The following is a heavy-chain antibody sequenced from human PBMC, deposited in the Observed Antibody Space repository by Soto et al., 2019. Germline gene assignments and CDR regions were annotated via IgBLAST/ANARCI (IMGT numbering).Heavy chain of an antibody. CDR2: ISSSGSTI. D-gene: IGHD6-19*01. CDR1: GFTFSSYE. CDR3: ASYSSGWPFDY. Sequence: GGSLRLSCAASGFTFSSYEMNWVRQAPGKGLEWVSYISSSGSTIYYADSVKGRFTISRDNAKNSLYLQMNSLRAEDTAVYYCASYSSGWPFDYWGQGTLVTVSS. V-gene: IGHV3-48*03. J-gene: IGHJ4*02.